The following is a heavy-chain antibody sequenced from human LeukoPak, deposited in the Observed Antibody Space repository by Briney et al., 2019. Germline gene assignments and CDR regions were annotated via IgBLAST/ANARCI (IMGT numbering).Heavy chain of an antibody. Sequence: GGSLRLSCAASGFGFSDYYMSWIRQTPGKGLEWLAYISSSGATIQYADSVRGRFTISRDNDKNSLYLQINSLRVEDTAVYYCVREARSRFTDSWGRGTLVAVSS. J-gene: IGHJ4*02. V-gene: IGHV3-11*01. CDR2: ISSSGATI. CDR3: VREARSRFTDS. CDR1: GFGFSDYY. D-gene: IGHD4-17*01.